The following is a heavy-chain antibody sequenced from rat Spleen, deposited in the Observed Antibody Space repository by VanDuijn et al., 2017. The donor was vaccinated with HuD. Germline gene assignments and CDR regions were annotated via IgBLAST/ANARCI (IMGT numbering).Heavy chain of an antibody. V-gene: IGHV2-43*01. Sequence: QVQLKESGPGLVQPSQTLSLTCTVSGFSLTRYHVSWVRQPPGNGLEGIGLIWTGGIKDFNSIPKPPLTIRKDPSNGQVFSKMNSLQTEDSGTYYCAREGAASFDYWGQGVMVTVSS. CDR2: IWTGGIK. J-gene: IGHJ2*01. CDR1: GFSLTRYH. CDR3: AREGAASFDY. D-gene: IGHD1-2*01.